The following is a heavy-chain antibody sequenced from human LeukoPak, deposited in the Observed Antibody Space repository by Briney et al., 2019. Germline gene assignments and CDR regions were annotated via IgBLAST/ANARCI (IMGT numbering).Heavy chain of an antibody. CDR2: ISGSGGST. CDR3: ASRPRSGGYDILTGLDY. Sequence: PGGSLRLSCAASGFTFSSYAMSWVRQAPGKGLEWVSAISGSGGSTYYADSVKGRLTISRDNSKNTLYLQMNSLRAEDTAVYYCASRPRSGGYDILTGLDYWGQGTLVTVSS. D-gene: IGHD3-9*01. J-gene: IGHJ4*02. V-gene: IGHV3-23*01. CDR1: GFTFSSYA.